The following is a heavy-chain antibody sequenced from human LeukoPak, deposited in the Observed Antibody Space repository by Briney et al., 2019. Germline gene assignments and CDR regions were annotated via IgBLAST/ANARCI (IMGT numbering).Heavy chain of an antibody. CDR1: GFTFSSYS. V-gene: IGHV3-21*01. CDR3: ATNLYNPWELLPHYYFDY. D-gene: IGHD1-26*01. J-gene: IGHJ4*02. CDR2: ISSSSSYI. Sequence: GGSLRLSCAASGFTFSSYSMNWVRQARGKGLEWVSSISSSSSYIYYADSVKGRSTISRDNAKNSLYLQMNSLRAEDTAVYYCATNLYNPWELLPHYYFDYWGQGTLVTVSS.